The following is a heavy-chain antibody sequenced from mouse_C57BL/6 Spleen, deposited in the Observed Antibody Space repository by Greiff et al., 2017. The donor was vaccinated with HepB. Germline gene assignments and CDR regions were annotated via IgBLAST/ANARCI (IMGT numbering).Heavy chain of an antibody. CDR2: ISSGSSTI. CDR1: GFTFSDYG. J-gene: IGHJ4*01. D-gene: IGHD4-1*01. Sequence: EVMLVESGGGLVKPGGSLKLSCAASGFTFSDYGMHWVRQAPEKGLEWVAYISSGSSTIYYADTVKGRFTISRDNAKNTLFLQMTSLRSEDTAMYYCARLTGTGDYCAVDYWGQGTSVTVSS. CDR3: ARLTGTGDYCAVDY. V-gene: IGHV5-17*01.